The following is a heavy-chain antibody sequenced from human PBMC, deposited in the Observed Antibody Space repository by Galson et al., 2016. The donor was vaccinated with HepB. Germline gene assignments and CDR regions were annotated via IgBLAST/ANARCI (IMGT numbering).Heavy chain of an antibody. CDR1: GYTFTNYG. CDR2: ISAYNGNT. V-gene: IGHV1-18*01. Sequence: SVKVSCKASGYTFTNYGFTWVRQAPGQGLEWMGWISAYNGNTNYAQKLQGRLTMTTDTSTSTAYIERRSLRSDDTAVYYCATSLLGVMSFPRYLDPWGQGTLVTVSS. CDR3: ATSLLGVMSFPRYLDP. D-gene: IGHD3-16*01. J-gene: IGHJ5*02.